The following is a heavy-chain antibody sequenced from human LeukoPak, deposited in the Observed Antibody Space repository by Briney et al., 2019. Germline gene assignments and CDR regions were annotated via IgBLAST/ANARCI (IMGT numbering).Heavy chain of an antibody. J-gene: IGHJ4*02. CDR1: GFTFGSYA. CDR2: ISASGGTT. D-gene: IGHD6-13*01. Sequence: GGSLRLSCAASGFTFGSYAMIWVRQAPGKGLEWVSHISASGGTTYYADYVKGRFTISRVNSKNTLYLQMNSLRPEDTAVYFCAKDGKKYGSTWDFDYWGQGILVTVSS. CDR3: AKDGKKYGSTWDFDY. V-gene: IGHV3-23*01.